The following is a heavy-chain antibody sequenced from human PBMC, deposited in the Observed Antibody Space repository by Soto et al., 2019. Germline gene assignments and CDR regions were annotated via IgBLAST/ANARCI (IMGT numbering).Heavy chain of an antibody. D-gene: IGHD3-22*01. CDR2: ISDNGDTT. CDR1: GFAVSSYS. J-gene: IGHJ4*02. V-gene: IGHV3-64D*06. CDR3: VKGPALYDSSSFDF. Sequence: HHGGSLGHSCAASGFAVSSYSMHWVRQAPGKGLDYVSAISDNGDTTYHADFVKGRFTISRDNSKNTLYLQMSSLRADDTAVYYCVKGPALYDSSSFDFWGQGTQVTVSS.